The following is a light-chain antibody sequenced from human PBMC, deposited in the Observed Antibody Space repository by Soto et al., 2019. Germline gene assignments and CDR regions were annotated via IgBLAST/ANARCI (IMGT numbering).Light chain of an antibody. Sequence: DIQMTQSPSSLPASVGDIVTINFRASQGIRNDLGFYQQKPGKAPKLLIYAASSLHSGVPSRFSGSGSGTDFTLTISSLQPEDFATYYCQHSYSTPPTFGGGTKVDIK. J-gene: IGKJ4*01. CDR3: QHSYSTPPT. CDR1: QGIRND. V-gene: IGKV1-39*01. CDR2: AAS.